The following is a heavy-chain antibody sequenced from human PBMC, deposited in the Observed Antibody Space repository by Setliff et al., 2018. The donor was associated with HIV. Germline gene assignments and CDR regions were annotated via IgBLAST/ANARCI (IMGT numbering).Heavy chain of an antibody. J-gene: IGHJ4*02. CDR3: ARDSIYNDESSGYYAY. CDR2: ISGSGGST. CDR1: GFTFSSYA. D-gene: IGHD3-22*01. V-gene: IGHV3-23*01. Sequence: GGSLRLSCAASGFTFSSYAMSWVRQAPGRGLEWVSIISGSGGSTYYADSVKGRFTVSRDNSKNTLYLQMNSLRAEDTAVYYCARDSIYNDESSGYYAYWGQGTLVTVSS.